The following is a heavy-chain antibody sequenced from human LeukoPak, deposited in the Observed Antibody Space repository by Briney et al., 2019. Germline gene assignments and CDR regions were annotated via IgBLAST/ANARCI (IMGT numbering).Heavy chain of an antibody. D-gene: IGHD2-15*01. CDR3: ARDGTPIYCSGGSCYDYYYGMDV. CDR1: GYTFTSYG. J-gene: IGHJ6*02. V-gene: IGHV1-2*02. CDR2: INPNSGGT. Sequence: ASVKVSCKASGYTFTSYGISWVRQAPGQGLEWLGWINPNSGGTNYAQKFQGRVTMTRDTSISTAYMELSRLRSDDTAVYYCARDGTPIYCSGGSCYDYYYGMDVWGQGTTVTVSS.